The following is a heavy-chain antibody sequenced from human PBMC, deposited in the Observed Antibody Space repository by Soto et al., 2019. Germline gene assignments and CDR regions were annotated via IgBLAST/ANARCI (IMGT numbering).Heavy chain of an antibody. V-gene: IGHV4-31*03. D-gene: IGHD4-17*01. CDR3: ARDHEYGDPGPYGLDV. J-gene: IGHJ6*04. CDR2: IYYSGST. Sequence: QVQLQESGPGLVKPSQTLSLTCTVSGGSISSGGYYWSWIRQHPGKGLEWIGYIYYSGSTYYNPSLNSRVTISVDTSKNPLSLKLSSVTAADPAVYYCARDHEYGDPGPYGLDVWGKGTPVTVSS. CDR1: GGSISSGGYY.